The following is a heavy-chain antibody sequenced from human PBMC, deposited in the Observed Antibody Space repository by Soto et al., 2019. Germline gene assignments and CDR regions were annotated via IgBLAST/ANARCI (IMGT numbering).Heavy chain of an antibody. D-gene: IGHD3-22*01. J-gene: IGHJ4*02. CDR1: GFTFSSHA. V-gene: IGHV3-30*04. Sequence: GSLRLSCAASGFTFSSHAMHWARQAPGKGLEWLTLISYDGKNQYYEDSVKGRFTISRDDSKNTVYLQMNSLRPEETAVFYCVTGVLRHYYDSSGLENWGQGTLVTVSS. CDR3: VTGVLRHYYDSSGLEN. CDR2: ISYDGKNQ.